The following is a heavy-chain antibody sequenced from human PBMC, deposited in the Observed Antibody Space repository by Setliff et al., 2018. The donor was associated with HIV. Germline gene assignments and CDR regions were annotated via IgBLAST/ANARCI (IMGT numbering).Heavy chain of an antibody. CDR3: ARGSCSGCYLSDY. J-gene: IGHJ4*02. D-gene: IGHD6-19*01. Sequence: ASVKVSCKAFGYTFSTNAIHWVGPAPGQRLEWMGYINAGDDNTRYSEKFQGRVTITRDTSANTAYMELSSRRAEDTAVYYCARGSCSGCYLSDYWGLGTLVTVSS. V-gene: IGHV1-3*01. CDR2: INAGDDNT. CDR1: GYTFSTNA.